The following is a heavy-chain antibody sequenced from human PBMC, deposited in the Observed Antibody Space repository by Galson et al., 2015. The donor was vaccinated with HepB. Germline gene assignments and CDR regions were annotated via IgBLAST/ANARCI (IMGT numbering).Heavy chain of an antibody. V-gene: IGHV3-30*18. J-gene: IGHJ6*02. CDR3: AKDRCLQATEGYYYCAMDV. CDR1: GFTFSSYG. Sequence: SLRLSCAASGFTFSSYGMYWVRQAPGKGLEWVAVISYDGSIKYYADSVKGRFTISRDYSKNTLYLQMNSLRVEDTAVYYCAKDRCLQATEGYYYCAMDVWGQGTTVTVSS. D-gene: IGHD5/OR15-5a*01. CDR2: ISYDGSIK.